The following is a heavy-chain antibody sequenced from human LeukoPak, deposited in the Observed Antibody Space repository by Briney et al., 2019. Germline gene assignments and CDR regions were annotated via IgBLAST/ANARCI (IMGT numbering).Heavy chain of an antibody. V-gene: IGHV3-7*01. Sequence: GGSLRLSCAASGFTFSSYWMSWVRQAPGEGLEWVAYIKPDGSEKYYVDSVKGRFTISRDNAKNSLYLQMNSLSAEDTAVYYCARARFYFDYWGQGTLVTVSS. CDR1: GFTFSSYW. J-gene: IGHJ4*02. CDR3: ARARFYFDY. CDR2: IKPDGSEK.